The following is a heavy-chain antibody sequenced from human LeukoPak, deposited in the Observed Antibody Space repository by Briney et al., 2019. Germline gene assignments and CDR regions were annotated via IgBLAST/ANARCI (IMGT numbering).Heavy chain of an antibody. D-gene: IGHD6-13*01. CDR3: ARGPGGQQPL. CDR2: IYHSGST. J-gene: IGHJ4*02. V-gene: IGHV4-30-2*01. Sequence: SETLSLTCAVSGGSISSGGYSWSWIRQPPGKGLEWIGYIYHSGSTYYNPSLKSRVTISVDTSKNQFSLKLSSVTAADTAVYYCARGPGGQQPLWGQGTLVTVSS. CDR1: GGSISSGGYS.